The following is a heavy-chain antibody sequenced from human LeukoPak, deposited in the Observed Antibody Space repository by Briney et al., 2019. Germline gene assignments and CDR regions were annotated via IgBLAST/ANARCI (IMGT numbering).Heavy chain of an antibody. J-gene: IGHJ6*02. V-gene: IGHV3-23*01. D-gene: IGHD5-12*01. CDR2: ISGSGDST. Sequence: PGGSLRLSCAASGFTFNTYAMSWVRQAPGKGLEWVSVISGSGDSTYYADSVKGRFSISRDNSKNTLYLQMNSLRAEDTAVYYCARARPARLLMDGMDVWGQGTTVTVSS. CDR3: ARARPARLLMDGMDV. CDR1: GFTFNTYA.